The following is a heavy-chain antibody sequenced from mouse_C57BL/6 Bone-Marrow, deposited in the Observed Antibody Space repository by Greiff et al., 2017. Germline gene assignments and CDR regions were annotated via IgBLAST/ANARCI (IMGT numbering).Heavy chain of an antibody. D-gene: IGHD2-4*01. CDR2: IYPGSGNT. CDR1: GYSFTSYY. V-gene: IGHV1-66*01. CDR3: ARSRGLRGFAY. Sequence: VQRVESGPELVKPGASVKISCKASGYSFTSYYIHWVKQRPGQGLAWIGWIYPGSGNTKYNEKFKGKATLTADTSSSTAYMQLSSLTSEDSAVYYCARSRGLRGFAYWGQGTLVTVSA. J-gene: IGHJ3*01.